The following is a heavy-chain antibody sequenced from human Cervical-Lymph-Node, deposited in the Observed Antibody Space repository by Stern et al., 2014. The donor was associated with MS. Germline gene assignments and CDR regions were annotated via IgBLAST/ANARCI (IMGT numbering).Heavy chain of an antibody. V-gene: IGHV1-69*06. Sequence: QVQLVQSGAEVKKPGSSVKVSCQASGGTFNVYAINWLRQAPGKGLEWMGVIIPNFGTAYYAQKFQGRVTITADTSTRTSYLQLSSLRSNDTAVDYCAGDGRHRDNYGLDVWGQGTPVIVSS. J-gene: IGHJ6*02. CDR1: GGTFNVYA. CDR3: AGDGRHRDNYGLDV. D-gene: IGHD2-15*01. CDR2: IIPNFGTA.